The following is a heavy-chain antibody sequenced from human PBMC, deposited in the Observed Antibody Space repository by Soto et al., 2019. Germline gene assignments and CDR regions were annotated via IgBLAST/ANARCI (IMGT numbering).Heavy chain of an antibody. J-gene: IGHJ6*02. D-gene: IGHD3-10*01. Sequence: SETLSLTCAVYGGSFSGYYWSWIRQPPGKGLEWIGEINHSGSTNYNPSLKSRVTISVDTSKNQFSLKLSSVTAADTAVYYCARGRGYYFGYYGMDVWGQGTTVTVS. CDR1: GGSFSGYY. V-gene: IGHV4-34*01. CDR3: ARGRGYYFGYYGMDV. CDR2: INHSGST.